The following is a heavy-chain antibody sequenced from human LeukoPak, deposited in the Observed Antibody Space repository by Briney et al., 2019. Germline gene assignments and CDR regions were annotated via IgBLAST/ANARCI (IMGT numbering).Heavy chain of an antibody. CDR1: GFTFSSYS. CDR3: AISVVNDAFDI. J-gene: IGHJ3*02. D-gene: IGHD2-2*01. CDR2: ISSSSSPI. Sequence: GGSLRLSCAASGFTFSSYSMNWVRQAPGKGLEWVSYISSSSSPIHYADSVKGRFTISRDNAKNSLSLQMNSLRDEDTAVYYCAISVVNDAFDIWGQGTMVTVSS. V-gene: IGHV3-48*02.